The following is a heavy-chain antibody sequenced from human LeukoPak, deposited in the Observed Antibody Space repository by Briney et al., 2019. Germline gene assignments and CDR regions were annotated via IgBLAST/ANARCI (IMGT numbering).Heavy chain of an antibody. Sequence: GASVKVSCKASGYTFTSYYMHWVRQAPGQGLEWMGIINPSGGSTSYAQKFQGRVTMTRDMSTSTVYMELSSLRAEDTAVYYCAKDQSMGIPVARGYFFDSWGQGTLVTVSS. CDR2: INPSGGST. V-gene: IGHV1-46*01. J-gene: IGHJ4*02. CDR1: GYTFTSYY. D-gene: IGHD6-19*01. CDR3: AKDQSMGIPVARGYFFDS.